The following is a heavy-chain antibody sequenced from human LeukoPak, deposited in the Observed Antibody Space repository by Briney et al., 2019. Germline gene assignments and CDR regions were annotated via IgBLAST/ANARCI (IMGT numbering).Heavy chain of an antibody. J-gene: IGHJ6*03. V-gene: IGHV4-61*02. CDR2: IYTSGST. Sequence: PSETLSLTCTVSGGSISSGSYYWSWIRQPAGKGLEWIGRIYTSGSTNYNPSLKSRVTISVDTSKNQFSLKLSSVTAADTAVYYCARHGSTMVRGVITPHYYYYMDVWGKGTTVTISS. D-gene: IGHD3-10*01. CDR3: ARHGSTMVRGVITPHYYYYMDV. CDR1: GGSISSGSYY.